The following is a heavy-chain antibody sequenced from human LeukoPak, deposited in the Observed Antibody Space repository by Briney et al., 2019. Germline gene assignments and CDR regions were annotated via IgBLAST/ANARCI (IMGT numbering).Heavy chain of an antibody. Sequence: GRSLRLSCAASGFNFNVYSMNWVRQAPGKGLEWISYMTSDSNAIYYADSVRGRFTISRDNAKKSVYLELSNLRADDTAMYYCARSTEWFADYWGQGTLVTVSS. D-gene: IGHD3-3*01. CDR1: GFNFNVYS. CDR3: ARSTEWFADY. V-gene: IGHV3-48*01. CDR2: MTSDSNAI. J-gene: IGHJ4*02.